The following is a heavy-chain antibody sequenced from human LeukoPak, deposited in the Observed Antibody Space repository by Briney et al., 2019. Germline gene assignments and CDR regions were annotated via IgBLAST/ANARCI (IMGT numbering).Heavy chain of an antibody. CDR3: ARGEGIAVAQPYYYYMDV. V-gene: IGHV4-39*07. D-gene: IGHD6-19*01. J-gene: IGHJ6*03. CDR2: IYYSGST. Sequence: SETLSLTCTVSGGSISSSSYYWGWIRQPPGKGLEWIGSIYYSGSTYYNPSLKSRVTISVDTSKNQFSLKLSSVTAADTAVYYCARGEGIAVAQPYYYYMDVWGKGTTVTVSS. CDR1: GGSISSSSYY.